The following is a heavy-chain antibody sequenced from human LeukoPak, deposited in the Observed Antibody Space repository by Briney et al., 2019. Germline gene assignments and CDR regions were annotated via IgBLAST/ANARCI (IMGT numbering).Heavy chain of an antibody. D-gene: IGHD6-13*01. V-gene: IGHV4-34*01. CDR3: ARRLAAAGTCWFDP. J-gene: IGHJ5*02. CDR1: GGSFSGYY. CDR2: INHSGST. Sequence: SETLSLTCAVYGGSFSGYYGSWVRQPPGKGLEWIGEINHSGSTNYNPSLKSRVTISVDTSKNQFSLKLSSVTAADTAVYYCARRLAAAGTCWFDPWGQGTLVTVSS.